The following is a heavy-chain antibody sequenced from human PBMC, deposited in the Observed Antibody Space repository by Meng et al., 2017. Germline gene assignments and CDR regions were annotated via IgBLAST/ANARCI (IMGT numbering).Heavy chain of an antibody. CDR3: ARQGRSGSYFVVFDY. J-gene: IGHJ4*02. CDR2: IYYSGST. CDR1: GGSISSYY. V-gene: IGHV4-59*01. D-gene: IGHD1-26*01. Sequence: SETLSLTCTVSGGSISSYYWSWIRQPPGKGLEWIGYIYYSGSTNYNPSLKSRVTISVDTSKNQFSLKLSSVTAADTAVHYCARQGRSGSYFVVFDYWGQGTLVTVSS.